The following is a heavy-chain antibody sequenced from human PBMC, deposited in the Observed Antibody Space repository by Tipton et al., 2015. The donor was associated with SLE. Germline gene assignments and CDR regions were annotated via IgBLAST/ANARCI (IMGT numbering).Heavy chain of an antibody. V-gene: IGHV3-49*04. CDR3: TRGWIRMRIDAFDT. CDR2: IRSKAYGGTT. Sequence: SLRLSCTASGFSFGDYAMSWVRQAPGKGLEWVSFIRSKAYGGTTEYAASVKGRFTISRDDSKSIAYLQMNSLKTEDTAVYYCTRGWIRMRIDAFDTWGQGTMATVSS. D-gene: IGHD5-18*01. J-gene: IGHJ3*02. CDR1: GFSFGDYA.